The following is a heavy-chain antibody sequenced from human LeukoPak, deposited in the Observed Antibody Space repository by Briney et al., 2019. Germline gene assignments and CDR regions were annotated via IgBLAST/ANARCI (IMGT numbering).Heavy chain of an antibody. D-gene: IGHD3-3*01. CDR2: MNPSGGST. V-gene: IGHV1-46*01. Sequence: ASVKVSCKASGYIFTSYYIHWVRQAPGQGLEWMGIMNPSGGSTSYAQTSQGRVTMTRDMSTSTVYMELSSLSSEDTAVYYCARGALYSDFWSGPYDYWGQGTLVTVSS. CDR1: GYIFTSYY. J-gene: IGHJ4*02. CDR3: ARGALYSDFWSGPYDY.